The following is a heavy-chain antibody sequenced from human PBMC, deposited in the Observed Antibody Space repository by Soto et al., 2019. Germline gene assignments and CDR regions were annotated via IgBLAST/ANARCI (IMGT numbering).Heavy chain of an antibody. V-gene: IGHV3-74*01. J-gene: IGHJ4*02. CDR2: INGDGSGT. D-gene: IGHD3-10*01. CDR1: GFTFSGSW. Sequence: EVQLVESGGGLVQPGGSLRLSCAASGFTFSGSWMHWVRQAPGKGLVWVSRINGDGSGTSYADFVKGRFTISRDDAKNPLFLQRTGLRAEDPLFFYVAGGILGSGRANDYGGKGTWSPSPQ. CDR3: AGGILGSGRANDY.